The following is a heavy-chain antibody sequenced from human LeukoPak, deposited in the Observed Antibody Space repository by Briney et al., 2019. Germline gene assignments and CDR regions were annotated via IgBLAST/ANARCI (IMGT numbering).Heavy chain of an antibody. CDR1: GFTFSSSA. D-gene: IGHD3-22*01. CDR3: ATLNYYDSSGYYSDY. Sequence: GGSLRLSCAASGFTFSSSAMSWVRQAPGKGLEWVSAISNNGGYTYYADSVQGRFTISRDNSKSTLCLQMNSLRSDDTAVYYCATLNYYDSSGYYSDYWGQGTLVTVSS. V-gene: IGHV3-23*01. CDR2: ISNNGGYT. J-gene: IGHJ4*02.